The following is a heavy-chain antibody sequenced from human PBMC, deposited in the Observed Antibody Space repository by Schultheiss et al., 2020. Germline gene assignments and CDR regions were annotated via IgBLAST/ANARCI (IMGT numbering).Heavy chain of an antibody. CDR1: GGSISSYY. V-gene: IGHV4-59*01. D-gene: IGHD6-19*01. Sequence: WGSLRLSCAVSGGSISSYYWSWIRQPPGKGLEWVAYIYYSGSTSYNPSLKGRVTISIDTSKNQFSLKLMSVTAADTAVYYCAREKVAGPLIDYWGQGTLVTVSS. CDR2: IYYSGST. J-gene: IGHJ4*02. CDR3: AREKVAGPLIDY.